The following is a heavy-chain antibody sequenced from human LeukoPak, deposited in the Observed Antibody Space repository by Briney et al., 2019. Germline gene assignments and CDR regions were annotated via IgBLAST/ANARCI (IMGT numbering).Heavy chain of an antibody. J-gene: IGHJ4*02. Sequence: GGSLRLSCAASGFTFSSYSMNWVRQAPGKGLEWVSSISSSSSYIYYADSVKGRFTISRDNAKNSLYLQMNSLRAEDTAVYYCAREVGSVAAAGTGWNYFDYWGQGTLVTVSS. CDR1: GFTFSSYS. CDR3: AREVGSVAAAGTGWNYFDY. D-gene: IGHD6-13*01. V-gene: IGHV3-21*01. CDR2: ISSSSSYI.